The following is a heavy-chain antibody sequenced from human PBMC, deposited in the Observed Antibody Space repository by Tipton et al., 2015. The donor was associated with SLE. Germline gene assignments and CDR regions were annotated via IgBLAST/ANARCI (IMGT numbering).Heavy chain of an antibody. J-gene: IGHJ6*03. Sequence: TLSLTCAVYGGSFSDYYWSWIRQPPGKGLEWIGEINHSGSTTYNPSLKSRVTISVDTSKNQFSLRLSSVIAADTAVFYCARGSGGYSYGGVYYYSMDVWGKGTTVTVSS. CDR3: ARGSGGYSYGGVYYYSMDV. CDR1: GGSFSDYY. V-gene: IGHV4-34*01. CDR2: INHSGST. D-gene: IGHD5-18*01.